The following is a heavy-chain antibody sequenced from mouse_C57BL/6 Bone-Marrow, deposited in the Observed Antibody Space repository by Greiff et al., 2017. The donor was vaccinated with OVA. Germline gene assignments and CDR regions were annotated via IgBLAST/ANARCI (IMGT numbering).Heavy chain of an antibody. CDR1: GYTFTSYW. CDR3: ANCGLYYGSSYDYAMDY. CDR2: IHPSDSDT. V-gene: IGHV1-74*01. D-gene: IGHD1-1*01. Sequence: VQLQQPGAELVKPGASVKVSCKASGYTFTSYWMHWVKQRPGQGLEWIGRIHPSDSDTNYNQKFKGKATLTVDKSSSTAYMQLSSLTSEDSAVYYCANCGLYYGSSYDYAMDYWGQGTSVTVSS. J-gene: IGHJ4*01.